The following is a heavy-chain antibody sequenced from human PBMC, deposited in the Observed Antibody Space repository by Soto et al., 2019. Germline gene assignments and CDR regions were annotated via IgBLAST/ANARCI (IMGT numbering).Heavy chain of an antibody. Sequence: GGSLRLSCAASGFTFSSYSMNWVRQAPGKGLEWVSSISSSSSYIYYADSVKGRFTISRDNAENSLYLQMNSLRAEDTAVYYCAGDLGEYYYDSSGYWNCWGQGNPVPVSS. D-gene: IGHD3-22*01. CDR2: ISSSSSYI. CDR3: AGDLGEYYYDSSGYWNC. V-gene: IGHV3-21*01. CDR1: GFTFSSYS. J-gene: IGHJ1*01.